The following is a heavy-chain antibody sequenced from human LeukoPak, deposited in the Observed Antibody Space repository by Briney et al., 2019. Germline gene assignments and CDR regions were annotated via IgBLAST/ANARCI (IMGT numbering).Heavy chain of an antibody. CDR2: ISAYNGNT. CDR1: GYTSTSYG. D-gene: IGHD3-10*01. CDR3: ARGRSIWFGELLPFDY. Sequence: GASVKVSCKASGYTSTSYGISWVRQAPGQGLEWMGWISAYNGNTNYAQKLQGRVTMTTDTSTSTAYMELRSLRSDDTAVYYCARGRSIWFGELLPFDYWGQGTLVTVSS. V-gene: IGHV1-18*01. J-gene: IGHJ4*02.